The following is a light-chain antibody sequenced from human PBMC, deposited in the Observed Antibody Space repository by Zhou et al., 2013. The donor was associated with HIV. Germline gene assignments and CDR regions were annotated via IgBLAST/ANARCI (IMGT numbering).Light chain of an antibody. CDR3: HQYSSSLIT. CDR2: GAS. Sequence: EVLMTQSPVTLSVSPGARATLSCRSSLNISNGHLAWYQQKHGQAPRLLIYGASSRATGIPDRFSGSGSGTDFTLTISRLEPEDFAVYYCHQYSSSLITFGQGTRLEIK. J-gene: IGKJ5*01. V-gene: IGKV3-20*01. CDR1: LNISNGH.